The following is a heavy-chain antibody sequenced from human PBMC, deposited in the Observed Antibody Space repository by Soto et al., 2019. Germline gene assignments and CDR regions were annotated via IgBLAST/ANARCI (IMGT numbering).Heavy chain of an antibody. J-gene: IGHJ4*02. CDR1: GGSLSGATYS. CDR3: ARSRDFDY. V-gene: IGHV4-30-2*01. CDR2: IFPSGTT. Sequence: SETLSLTCGVSGGSLSGATYSWNWIRQPPGKGLEWIGYIFPSGTTSYNPSLKSRVTISIDVSKNQFSLSLRSLTAADTAVYYSARSRDFDYWGQRTLVTVSS.